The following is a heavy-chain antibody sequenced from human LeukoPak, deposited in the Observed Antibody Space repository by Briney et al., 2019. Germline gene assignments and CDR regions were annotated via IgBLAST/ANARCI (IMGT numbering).Heavy chain of an antibody. CDR2: ISGSGGST. Sequence: GGSLRLSCAASGFTFSSYSMNWVRQAPGKGLEWVSAISGSGGSTYYADSVKGRFTISRDNSKNTLYLQMNSLRAEDTAVYYCAKVVGWYEDYYGMDVWGQGTTVTVSS. D-gene: IGHD6-19*01. CDR3: AKVVGWYEDYYGMDV. J-gene: IGHJ6*02. CDR1: GFTFSSYS. V-gene: IGHV3-23*01.